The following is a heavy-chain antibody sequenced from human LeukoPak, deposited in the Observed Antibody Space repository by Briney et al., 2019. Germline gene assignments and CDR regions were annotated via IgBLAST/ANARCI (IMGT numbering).Heavy chain of an antibody. Sequence: GGSLRLSCAASGFTLSNYDMNWVRQAPGKGLEWVSSISTGSRYIYYTDSLRGRFTISRDDAKNTLYLQMNSLRAEDTAVYYCARADCSSSTCYLRRSWFDPWGQGTLVTVPS. CDR2: ISTGSRYI. D-gene: IGHD2-2*01. V-gene: IGHV3-21*06. CDR1: GFTLSNYD. CDR3: ARADCSSSTCYLRRSWFDP. J-gene: IGHJ5*02.